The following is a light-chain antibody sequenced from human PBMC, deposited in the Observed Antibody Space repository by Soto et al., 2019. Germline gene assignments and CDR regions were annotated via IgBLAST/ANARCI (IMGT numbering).Light chain of an antibody. CDR2: GAS. Sequence: EIVFTQSPGTLSLSSGERATLSCRASQSVRSNYLAWYQQKPGQAPRLLIYGASSRATGIPDSFGGSGSGRDFPLTISRLEPEDFAVYYCPQYASSPLTFGGVTKVEIK. CDR1: QSVRSNY. J-gene: IGKJ4*01. V-gene: IGKV3-20*01. CDR3: PQYASSPLT.